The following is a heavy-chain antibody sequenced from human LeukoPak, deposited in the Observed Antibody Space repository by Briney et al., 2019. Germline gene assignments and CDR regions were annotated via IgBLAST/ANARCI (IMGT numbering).Heavy chain of an antibody. J-gene: IGHJ5*02. V-gene: IGHV3-11*01. CDR3: ASRGIAVAGTRVFDP. Sequence: GGSLRLSCAASGFTFSDYYMSWIRQAPGKGLEWVSYISSSGSTIYYADSVKGRFTISRNNAKNSLYLQMNSLRAEDTAVYYCASRGIAVAGTRVFDPWGQGTLVTVSS. CDR1: GFTFSDYY. D-gene: IGHD6-19*01. CDR2: ISSSGSTI.